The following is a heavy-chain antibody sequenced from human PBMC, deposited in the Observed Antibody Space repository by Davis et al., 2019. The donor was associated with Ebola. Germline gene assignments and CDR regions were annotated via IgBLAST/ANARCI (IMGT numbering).Heavy chain of an antibody. CDR3: ARDSGGANLLRMDV. CDR1: GGTFSSYA. J-gene: IGHJ6*02. Sequence: AASVKVSCKASGGTFSSYAISWVRQAPGQGLEWMGLISPYNGNTNYAQKLQGRVTMTTDTSTSTAYMELRSLRSDDTAVYYCARDSGGANLLRMDVWGQGTTVTVSS. CDR2: ISPYNGNT. D-gene: IGHD5-12*01. V-gene: IGHV1-18*01.